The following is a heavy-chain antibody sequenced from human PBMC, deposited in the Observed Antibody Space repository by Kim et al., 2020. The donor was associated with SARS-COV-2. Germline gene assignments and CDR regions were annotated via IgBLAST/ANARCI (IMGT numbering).Heavy chain of an antibody. D-gene: IGHD1-1*01. J-gene: IGHJ6*03. CDR3: ARGRRYPTSRDGSNYMDV. CDR1: GGSFSGYY. V-gene: IGHV4-34*01. Sequence: SETLSLTCAVYGGSFSGYYWSWIRQPPGKGLEWIGEINHSGSTNYNPSLKSRVTISVDTSKNHFSLKLSSVTAADTAVYYCARGRRYPTSRDGSNYMDVWGKGTTVTVSS. CDR2: INHSGST.